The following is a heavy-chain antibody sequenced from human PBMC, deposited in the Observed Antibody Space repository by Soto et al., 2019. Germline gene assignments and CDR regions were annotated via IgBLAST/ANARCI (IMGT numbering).Heavy chain of an antibody. J-gene: IGHJ3*02. CDR2: IYHSGGT. Sequence: QLQLQESGSGLVKPSQTLSLTCAVSGGSISRVGYSWNWIRQPPGKGLEWIGFIYHSGGTYYNPSLQSGATIAVDRSKKQFSLNLRSVTAADTAVYYCAKGDYYYGSGIPDAFDIWGQGTVVTVSS. D-gene: IGHD3-22*01. V-gene: IGHV4-30-2*01. CDR1: GGSISRVGYS. CDR3: AKGDYYYGSGIPDAFDI.